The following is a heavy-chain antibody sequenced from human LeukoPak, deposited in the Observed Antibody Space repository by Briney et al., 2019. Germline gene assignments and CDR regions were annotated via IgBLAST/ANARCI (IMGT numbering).Heavy chain of an antibody. J-gene: IGHJ6*02. CDR2: ISYDGSNK. D-gene: IGHD5-18*01. CDR1: GFTFSSYA. CDR3: ARDSWIQLWSISTSGAMDV. V-gene: IGHV3-30*03. Sequence: PGGSLRLSCAASGFTFSSYAMSWVRQAPGKGLEWVAVISYDGSNKYYADSVKGRFTISRDNSKNTLYLQMNSLRAEDTAVYFCARDSWIQLWSISTSGAMDVWGQGTTVTVSS.